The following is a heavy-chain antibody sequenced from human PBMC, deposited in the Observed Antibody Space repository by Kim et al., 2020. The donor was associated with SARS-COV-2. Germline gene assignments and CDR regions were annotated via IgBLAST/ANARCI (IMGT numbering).Heavy chain of an antibody. Sequence: GGSLRLSCAASGFTFSSYGMHWVRQAPGKGLEWVAVISYDGSNKYYADSVKGRFTISRDNSKNTLYLQMNSLRAEDTAVYYCAKGAQRGRFDYWGQGTLVTVSS. CDR3: AKGAQRGRFDY. J-gene: IGHJ4*02. CDR2: ISYDGSNK. V-gene: IGHV3-30*18. CDR1: GFTFSSYG.